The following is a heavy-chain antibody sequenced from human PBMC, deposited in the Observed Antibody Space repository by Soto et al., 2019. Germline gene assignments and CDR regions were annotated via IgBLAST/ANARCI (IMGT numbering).Heavy chain of an antibody. J-gene: IGHJ4*02. D-gene: IGHD3-22*01. Sequence: ASVKVSCKASGGTFSSYAISWVRQAPGQGLEWMGGIIPMFAKANYAQKFQDRVTITADESTGTAYMELRSLRFEDTAVYYCTRDGTLYDSSAYYYLYWGQGTLVTVSS. V-gene: IGHV1-69*13. CDR2: IIPMFAKA. CDR1: GGTFSSYA. CDR3: TRDGTLYDSSAYYYLY.